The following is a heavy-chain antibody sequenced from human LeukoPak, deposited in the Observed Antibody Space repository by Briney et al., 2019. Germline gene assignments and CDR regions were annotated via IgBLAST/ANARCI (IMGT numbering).Heavy chain of an antibody. CDR2: ISGSGGST. CDR1: GFTFSSYA. CDR3: AKDRYSGSYYTY. Sequence: GGSLRLSCAASGFTFSSYAMSWVRQAPGKGLEWVSAISGSGGSTYYADSVKGRFAISRDNSKNTLYLQMNSLRAEDTAVYYCAKDRYSGSYYTYWGQGTLVTVSS. J-gene: IGHJ4*02. D-gene: IGHD1-26*01. V-gene: IGHV3-23*01.